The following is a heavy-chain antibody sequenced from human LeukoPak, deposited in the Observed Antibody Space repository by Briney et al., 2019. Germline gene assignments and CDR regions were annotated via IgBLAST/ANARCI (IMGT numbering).Heavy chain of an antibody. CDR2: IRYDESNK. J-gene: IGHJ6*03. CDR1: GFTFSSYG. D-gene: IGHD2-21*02. Sequence: GGSLRLSCAASGFTFSSYGMHWVRQAPGKGLEWVAFIRYDESNKYYADSVKGRFTISRDNSKNTLYLQMNSLRAEDTAVYYCAKDTYCGGDCYSTWPHYYYYYMDVWGKGTTVTVSS. CDR3: AKDTYCGGDCYSTWPHYYYYYMDV. V-gene: IGHV3-30*02.